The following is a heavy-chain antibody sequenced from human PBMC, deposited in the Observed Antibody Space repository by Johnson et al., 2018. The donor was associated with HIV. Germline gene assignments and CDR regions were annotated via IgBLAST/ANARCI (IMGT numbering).Heavy chain of an antibody. CDR2: IKQDGTEK. CDR3: AKDRGATIDRDAFDI. J-gene: IGHJ3*02. D-gene: IGHD1-26*01. Sequence: MLLVESGGGLVQPGGSLRLSCVVSGFTFNSYWMSWVRQAPGKGLEWVANIKQDGTEKYYVDSMKGRFTISRDNAKNSLYLQINSLRAGDTALYYCAKDRGATIDRDAFDIRGQGTMVTVSS. V-gene: IGHV3-7*03. CDR1: GFTFNSYW.